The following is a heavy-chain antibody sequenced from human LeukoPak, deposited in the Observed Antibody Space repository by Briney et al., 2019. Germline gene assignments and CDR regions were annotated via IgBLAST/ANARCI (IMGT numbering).Heavy chain of an antibody. Sequence: ASVKVSCKPSGGNFNTYAISWVRQAPGLGLEWMGRIIPILGLTNYAQKFQGRVTITADKSTNTAYMELSSVRSEDTAVYYCTTSFEYPYDGSVYDLTRGFDIWGQGTMVAVSS. D-gene: IGHD3-22*01. CDR1: GGNFNTYA. V-gene: IGHV1-69*04. CDR3: TTSFEYPYDGSVYDLTRGFDI. CDR2: IIPILGLT. J-gene: IGHJ3*02.